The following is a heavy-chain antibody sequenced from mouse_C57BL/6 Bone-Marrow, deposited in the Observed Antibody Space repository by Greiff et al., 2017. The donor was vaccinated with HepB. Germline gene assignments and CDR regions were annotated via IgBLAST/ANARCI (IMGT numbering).Heavy chain of an antibody. CDR1: GFTFTDYY. Sequence: EVKLVESGGGLVQPGGSLSLSCAASGFTFTDYYMSWVRQPPGKALEWLGFIRNKANGYTTEYSASVKGRFTISRDNSQSILYLQMNALRAEDSATYYCARPLIYYDYDNYAMDYWGQGTSVTVSS. D-gene: IGHD2-4*01. CDR3: ARPLIYYDYDNYAMDY. V-gene: IGHV7-3*01. CDR2: IRNKANGYTT. J-gene: IGHJ4*01.